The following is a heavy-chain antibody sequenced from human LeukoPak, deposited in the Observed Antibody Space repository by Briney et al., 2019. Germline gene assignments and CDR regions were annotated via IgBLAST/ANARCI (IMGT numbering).Heavy chain of an antibody. CDR3: AKDRRLVVRGDLDY. D-gene: IGHD3-10*01. Sequence: PGGSLRLSCAASGFTFSSYAMHWVRQAPGKGLEWVAVISYDGSNKYYVDSVKGRFTISRDNSKNTLYLQMNSLRAEDTAVYYCAKDRRLVVRGDLDYWGQGTLVSVSS. J-gene: IGHJ4*02. CDR2: ISYDGSNK. V-gene: IGHV3-30*04. CDR1: GFTFSSYA.